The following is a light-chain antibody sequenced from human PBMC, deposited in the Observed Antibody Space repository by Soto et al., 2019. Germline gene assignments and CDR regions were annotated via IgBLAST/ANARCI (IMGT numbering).Light chain of an antibody. J-gene: IGKJ4*01. Sequence: EIVLTQSPATLSLSPGERATLSCRASQGVSSYSAWYQQKPGQAPRLLIYDTSSRATGIPARFSGSGTGTDFTLTISSLEPEDFAVYYCQQRSNWPLTFGGGTRVEIK. CDR2: DTS. CDR1: QGVSSY. CDR3: QQRSNWPLT. V-gene: IGKV3-11*01.